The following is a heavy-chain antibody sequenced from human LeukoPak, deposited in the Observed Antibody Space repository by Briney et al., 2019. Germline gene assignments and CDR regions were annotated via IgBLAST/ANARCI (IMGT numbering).Heavy chain of an antibody. J-gene: IGHJ4*02. CDR2: ISGRGDTT. D-gene: IGHD6-13*01. Sequence: GGSLRLSCAASGFTFSSYAMSWVRQAPGKGLEWVSGISGRGDTTYYADSVKGRFTISRDNLKNMVFLQMSTLRAEDTAIYYCAKSHASIWNVYDYWGQGTLVTVSS. CDR1: GFTFSSYA. CDR3: AKSHASIWNVYDY. V-gene: IGHV3-23*01.